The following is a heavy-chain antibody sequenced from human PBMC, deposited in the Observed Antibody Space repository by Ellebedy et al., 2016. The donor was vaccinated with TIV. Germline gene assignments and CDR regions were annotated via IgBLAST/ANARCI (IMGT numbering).Heavy chain of an antibody. CDR1: GGSISSSSCY. V-gene: IGHV4-39*01. J-gene: IGHJ6*02. D-gene: IGHD6-6*01. CDR3: ARLAYSSSSRDQYYGMDV. CDR2: IYYSGRT. Sequence: SETLSLXCTVSGGSISSSSCYWGWIRQPPGKGLEWTGSIYYSGRTYYNPSLKSRVIISVDTSKNQFSLRLSSVTAADTAVYYCARLAYSSSSRDQYYGMDVWGQGTTVTVSS.